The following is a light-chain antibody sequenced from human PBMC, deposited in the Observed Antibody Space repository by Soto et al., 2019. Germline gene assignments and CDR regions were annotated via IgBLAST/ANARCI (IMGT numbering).Light chain of an antibody. V-gene: IGKV3-11*01. J-gene: IGKJ3*01. CDR1: QSISSS. Sequence: ETVLTQSPATLSLSQRERATLSCRASQSISSSLAWYQQTPGQAPRLLIYDASKRATGIPARFSGSGSGTDFTLTISSLEPEDFAVYFCQQRFTWPSFGPGTKVDIK. CDR2: DAS. CDR3: QQRFTWPS.